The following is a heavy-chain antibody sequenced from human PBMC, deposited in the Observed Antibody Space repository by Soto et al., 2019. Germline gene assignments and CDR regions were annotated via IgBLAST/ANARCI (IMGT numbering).Heavy chain of an antibody. CDR3: ATPYFFGSGSGY. CDR1: GDSISRSSYY. J-gene: IGHJ4*02. Sequence: QLQLQESGPGLVKPSETLSLTCTVSGDSISRSSYYWGWIRQPPGKGLEWIGSIYYRGRTYYNPSLKSRVTISVDTSKNQFSLKLSSVTAADTAVYYCATPYFFGSGSGYWGQGTLVTVSS. CDR2: IYYRGRT. D-gene: IGHD3-10*01. V-gene: IGHV4-39*01.